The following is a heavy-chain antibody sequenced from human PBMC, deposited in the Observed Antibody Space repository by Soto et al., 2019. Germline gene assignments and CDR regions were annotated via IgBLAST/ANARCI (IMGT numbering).Heavy chain of an antibody. CDR2: ISYDGSNN. D-gene: IGHD3-22*01. Sequence: QVQLVESGGGVVQPGRDLRLSCAASGFIFSNFGMHWVRQAPGKGLEWVAHISYDGSNNNYADSVKGRFTISRDNSEKTLYMQMNSLRAEVTAADYWAKDTFFHDSSGYYVCDYWGQGTLVTVSS. J-gene: IGHJ4*02. CDR1: GFIFSNFG. CDR3: AKDTFFHDSSGYYVCDY. V-gene: IGHV3-30*18.